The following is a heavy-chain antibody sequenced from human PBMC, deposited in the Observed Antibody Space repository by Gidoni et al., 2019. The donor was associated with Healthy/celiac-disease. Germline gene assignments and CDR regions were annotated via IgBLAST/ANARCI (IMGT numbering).Heavy chain of an antibody. CDR1: GDSVSSNTAA. CDR2: TYYRYKWYN. CDR3: ARDRGDWDYGMDV. D-gene: IGHD3-10*01. V-gene: IGHV6-1*01. J-gene: IGHJ6*02. Sequence: QVQLQQSGPGLVKPSQTLSLTCAIPGDSVSSNTAAWNWIRQSPSRGLQCLGRTYYRYKWYNDYAVAVKSRITINPDTSKNQFSLQLNSVTPEDTDVYYCARDRGDWDYGMDVWGQGTTVTVSS.